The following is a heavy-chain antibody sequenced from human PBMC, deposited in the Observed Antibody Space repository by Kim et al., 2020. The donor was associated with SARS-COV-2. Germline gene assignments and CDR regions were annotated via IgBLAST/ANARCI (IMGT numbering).Heavy chain of an antibody. Sequence: SETLSLTCTVSGGSISSYYWSWIRQPPGKGLEWIGYIYYSGSTNYNPSLKSRVTISVDTSKNQFSLKLSSVTAADTAVYYCARVRYSSSWLPDDYYYYGMDVWGQGTTVTVSS. V-gene: IGHV4-59*13. CDR2: IYYSGST. CDR1: GGSISSYY. CDR3: ARVRYSSSWLPDDYYYYGMDV. D-gene: IGHD6-13*01. J-gene: IGHJ6*02.